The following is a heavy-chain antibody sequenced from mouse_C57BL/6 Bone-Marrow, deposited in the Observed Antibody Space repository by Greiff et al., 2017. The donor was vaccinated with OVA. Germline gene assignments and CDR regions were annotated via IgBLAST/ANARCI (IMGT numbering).Heavy chain of an antibody. J-gene: IGHJ3*01. Sequence: VQVVESGPELVKPGASVKISCKASGYAFSSSWMNWVKQRPGKGLEWIGRIYPGDGDTNYNGKFKGKATLTADKSSSTAYMQLSSLTSEDSAVYFCARSDYSNFWFAYWGQGTLVTVSA. D-gene: IGHD2-5*01. CDR3: ARSDYSNFWFAY. CDR1: GYAFSSSW. CDR2: IYPGDGDT. V-gene: IGHV1-82*01.